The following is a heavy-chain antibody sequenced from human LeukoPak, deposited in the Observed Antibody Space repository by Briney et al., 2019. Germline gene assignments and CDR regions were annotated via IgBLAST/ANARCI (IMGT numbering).Heavy chain of an antibody. V-gene: IGHV3-30*03. CDR2: ISYDGSNK. CDR1: GFTFSSYG. CDR3: ARFEDGYADY. Sequence: GGSLRLSCAASGFTFSSYGMHWVRQAPGKGLEWVAVISYDGSNKYYADSVKGRFTISRDNSKNTLYLQMNSLRAEDTAVYYCARFEDGYADYWGQGTLVTVSS. J-gene: IGHJ4*02. D-gene: IGHD5-24*01.